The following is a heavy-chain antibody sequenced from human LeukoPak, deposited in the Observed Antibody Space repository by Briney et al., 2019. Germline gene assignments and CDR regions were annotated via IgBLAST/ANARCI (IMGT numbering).Heavy chain of an antibody. V-gene: IGHV1-69*05. J-gene: IGHJ5*02. CDR2: IIPIFGTA. D-gene: IGHD2-2*01. CDR3: ARDCSSTSCLNWFDP. Sequence: VKVSCKASGGTFSSYAISWVRQAPGQGLEWMGGIIPIFGTANYAQKFQGRVTITTDESTSTAYMELSSLRSEDTAVYYCARDCSSTSCLNWFDPWGQGTLVTVSS. CDR1: GGTFSSYA.